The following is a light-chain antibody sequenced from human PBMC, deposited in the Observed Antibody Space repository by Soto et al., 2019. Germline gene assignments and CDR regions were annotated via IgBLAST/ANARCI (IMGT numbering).Light chain of an antibody. CDR2: DNN. V-gene: IGLV1-51*01. J-gene: IGLJ2*01. CDR3: GTWDSSLSAVV. CDR1: SSNIGNNY. Sequence: QSVLTQPPSVSAAPGQKVTISCSGSSSNIGNNYVSWYQQFPGTAPKLLIYDNNKRPSGIPDRFSGSESGTSATLDITGLQTGDEADYYCGTWDSSLSAVVFGGGTQLTVL.